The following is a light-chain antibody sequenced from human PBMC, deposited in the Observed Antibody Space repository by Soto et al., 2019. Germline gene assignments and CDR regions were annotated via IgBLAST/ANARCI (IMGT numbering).Light chain of an antibody. CDR2: GAS. V-gene: IGKV3D-15*01. J-gene: IGKJ1*01. Sequence: EIFMTQSPATLYGSPGEVASLSCRSSQSVSSDLAWYHQKPGQAPRLLIYGASRRATGIPDRFIGSGSGTDFTLTISRLEPEDFAVYYCQHYITSLTTFGQGTKVDI. CDR1: QSVSSD. CDR3: QHYITSLTT.